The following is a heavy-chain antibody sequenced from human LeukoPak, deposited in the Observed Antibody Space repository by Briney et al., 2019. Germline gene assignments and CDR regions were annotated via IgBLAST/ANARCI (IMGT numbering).Heavy chain of an antibody. CDR1: GFTFSSYE. V-gene: IGHV3-48*03. D-gene: IGHD3-22*01. CDR3: ARPRMYYYDSSGYREGYYFDY. Sequence: GGSLRLSCAASGFTFSSYEMNWVRQAPGKGLEWVSYISSSGSTIYYADSVKGRFTISRDNAKNSLYLQMNSLRAEDTAVYYCARPRMYYYDSSGYREGYYFDYWGRGTLVTVSS. J-gene: IGHJ4*02. CDR2: ISSSGSTI.